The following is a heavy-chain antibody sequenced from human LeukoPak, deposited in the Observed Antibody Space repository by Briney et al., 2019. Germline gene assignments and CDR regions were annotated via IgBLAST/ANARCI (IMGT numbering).Heavy chain of an antibody. J-gene: IGHJ6*02. Sequence: GGSLRLSCAASGFTFSSYAMSWVRQAPGKGLEWVSAISGSGGSTYYADSVKGRFTISRDNSKNTLYLQMNSLRAEDTAVYCCAKDPASWVRSYYGMDVWGQGTTVTVSS. CDR1: GFTFSSYA. D-gene: IGHD1-1*01. V-gene: IGHV3-23*01. CDR3: AKDPASWVRSYYGMDV. CDR2: ISGSGGST.